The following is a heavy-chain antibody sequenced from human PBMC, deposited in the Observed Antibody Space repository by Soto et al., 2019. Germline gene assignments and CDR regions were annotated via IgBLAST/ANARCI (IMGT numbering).Heavy chain of an antibody. CDR3: AKGGDSGDPRANYYYYYYMDV. D-gene: IGHD4-17*01. Sequence: GGSLRLSCAASGFTFSNCAMNWVRQAPGKGLEWVSGISGGGGTTYYADSVKGRFTISRDNSKNTLYLQMNSLRAEDTAVYYCAKGGDSGDPRANYYYYYYMDVWGKGTTVTVSS. J-gene: IGHJ6*03. CDR1: GFTFSNCA. CDR2: ISGGGGTT. V-gene: IGHV3-23*01.